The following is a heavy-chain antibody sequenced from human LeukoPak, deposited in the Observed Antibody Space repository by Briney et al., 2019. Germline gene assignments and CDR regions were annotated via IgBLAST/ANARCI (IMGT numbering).Heavy chain of an antibody. CDR2: ISGSGGST. V-gene: IGHV3-23*01. Sequence: PGGSLRLSCAASGFTFSSYAMSWVRQAPGKGLEWVSAISGSGGSTYYADSVKGRFTISRDNSKNTLYLQMNSLRAEDTAVYYCANREDYYDSSGYYEAEYFQHWGQGTLVTVSS. CDR1: GFTFSSYA. D-gene: IGHD3-22*01. J-gene: IGHJ1*01. CDR3: ANREDYYDSSGYYEAEYFQH.